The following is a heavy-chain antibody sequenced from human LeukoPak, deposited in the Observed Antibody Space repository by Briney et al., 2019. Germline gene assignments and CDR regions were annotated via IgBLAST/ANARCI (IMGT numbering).Heavy chain of an antibody. J-gene: IGHJ5*02. Sequence: PSETLSLTCTVSGGSISSYYWSWIRQPAGKGLEWIGRIYTSGSTNYNPSLESRVTMSVDTSKNQLSLKLSSVTAADTAVYYCARDLFLCSSTSCYAGLPYYDILPSGIWFDPWGQGTLVTVSS. D-gene: IGHD2-2*01. CDR1: GGSISSYY. CDR3: ARDLFLCSSTSCYAGLPYYDILPSGIWFDP. CDR2: IYTSGST. V-gene: IGHV4-4*07.